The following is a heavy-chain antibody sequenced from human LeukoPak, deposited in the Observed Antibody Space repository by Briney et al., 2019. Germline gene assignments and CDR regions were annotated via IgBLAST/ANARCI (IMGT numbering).Heavy chain of an antibody. J-gene: IGHJ3*02. Sequence: GGSLRLSCAASGFTFSSYELNWVRQAPGKGLEWLSYISSGGGNIYYADSVKGRFTISRDDARNSLYLQMKSLRAEDTAVYYCARDLLCGGASCYEPDTFDIWGQGTMVTVSS. V-gene: IGHV3-48*03. D-gene: IGHD2-21*01. CDR2: ISSGGGNI. CDR3: ARDLLCGGASCYEPDTFDI. CDR1: GFTFSSYE.